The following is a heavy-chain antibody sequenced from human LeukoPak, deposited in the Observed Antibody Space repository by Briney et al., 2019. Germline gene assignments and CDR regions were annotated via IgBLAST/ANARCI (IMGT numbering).Heavy chain of an antibody. D-gene: IGHD2-15*01. CDR1: GYTFTSYD. CDR3: ARVAYCSGGSCYHNWFDP. Sequence: ASVKVSCKASGYTFTSYDINWVRQATGRGLEWMGWMNPNSGNTGYAQKFQGRVTITRNTSISTAYMELSSLRSEDTAVYYCARVAYCSGGSCYHNWFDPWGQGTLVTVSS. CDR2: MNPNSGNT. V-gene: IGHV1-8*03. J-gene: IGHJ5*02.